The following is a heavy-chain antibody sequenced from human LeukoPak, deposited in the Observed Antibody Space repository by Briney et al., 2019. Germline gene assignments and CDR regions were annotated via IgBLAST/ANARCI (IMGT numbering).Heavy chain of an antibody. J-gene: IGHJ4*02. CDR2: IYYSGST. CDR1: GGSISSGGYY. Sequence: SQTLSLTCTVSGGSISSGGYYWSWIRQHPRKGLEWIGYIYYSGSTYYNPSLKSRVTISVDTSKNQFSLKLSSVTAADTAVYYCARGISDYGDYFDYWGQGTLVTVSS. V-gene: IGHV4-31*03. D-gene: IGHD4-17*01. CDR3: ARGISDYGDYFDY.